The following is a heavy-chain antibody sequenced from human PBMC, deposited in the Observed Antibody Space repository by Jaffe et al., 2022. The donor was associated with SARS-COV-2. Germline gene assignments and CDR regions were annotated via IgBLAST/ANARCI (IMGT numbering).Heavy chain of an antibody. J-gene: IGHJ6*03. D-gene: IGHD6-19*01. Sequence: QVQLVQSGAEVKKPGASVKVSCKASGYTFTSYDINWVRQATGQGLEWMGWMNPNSGNTGYAQKFQGRVTMTRNTSISTAYMELSSLRSEDTAVYYCARGYPRRERLSSGWYMLGGYYYYYYMDVWGKGTTVTVSS. CDR2: MNPNSGNT. V-gene: IGHV1-8*01. CDR3: ARGYPRRERLSSGWYMLGGYYYYYYMDV. CDR1: GYTFTSYD.